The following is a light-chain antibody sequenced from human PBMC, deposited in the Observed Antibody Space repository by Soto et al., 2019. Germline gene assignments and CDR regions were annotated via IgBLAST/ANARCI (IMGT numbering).Light chain of an antibody. J-gene: IGKJ5*01. V-gene: IGKV3-11*01. CDR2: DAS. CDR1: QSVSSY. Sequence: EIVLTQSPATLSLSPGERATLSCRASQSVSSYLAWYHQKPGQAPRLLIYDASNRATGIPARFSGSGSGTDFTLTISSLDSEDFAVYYCQQRSNWPPITFGEGTRREIK. CDR3: QQRSNWPPIT.